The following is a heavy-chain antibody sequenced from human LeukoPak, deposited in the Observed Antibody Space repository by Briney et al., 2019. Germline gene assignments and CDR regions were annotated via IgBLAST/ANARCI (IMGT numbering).Heavy chain of an antibody. CDR1: GFTFSSYG. Sequence: GGSLRLSCAASGFTFSSYGMHWVRQAPGKGLEWVAVISYDGSNKYYADSVKGRFTISRDNSKNTLYLQMNSLRAEDTAVYYCAKDSETLWFGELLSGRNWFDPWGQGTLVTVSS. CDR2: ISYDGSNK. D-gene: IGHD3-10*01. V-gene: IGHV3-30*18. J-gene: IGHJ5*02. CDR3: AKDSETLWFGELLSGRNWFDP.